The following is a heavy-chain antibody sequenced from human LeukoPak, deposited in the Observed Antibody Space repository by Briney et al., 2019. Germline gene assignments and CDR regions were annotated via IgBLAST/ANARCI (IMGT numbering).Heavy chain of an antibody. Sequence: GGSLRLSCAASGFTFSSYSMNWVRQAPGKGLEWVSSISSSSSYIYYADSVKGRFTISRDNAKNSLYLQMNSLRAEDTAVYYCARPLSQDYYDSSGYYYAFDIWGQGTMVTVSS. J-gene: IGHJ3*02. CDR2: ISSSSSYI. D-gene: IGHD3-22*01. CDR3: ARPLSQDYYDSSGYYYAFDI. CDR1: GFTFSSYS. V-gene: IGHV3-21*01.